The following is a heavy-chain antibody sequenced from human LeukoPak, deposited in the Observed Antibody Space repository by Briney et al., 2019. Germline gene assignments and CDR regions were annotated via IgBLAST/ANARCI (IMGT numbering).Heavy chain of an antibody. CDR1: GFTVSRSY. Sequence: GGSLRLSCAGSGFTVSRSYMSWVRQAPGKGLEWVSIIYSGGSTYYADSVKGRFTISRDNSKNTLYLQMSSLRAEDTAVYHCAREDGYCSGGNCYSYFDSWGQGTLVTVSS. J-gene: IGHJ4*02. CDR3: AREDGYCSGGNCYSYFDS. V-gene: IGHV3-53*01. D-gene: IGHD2-15*01. CDR2: IYSGGST.